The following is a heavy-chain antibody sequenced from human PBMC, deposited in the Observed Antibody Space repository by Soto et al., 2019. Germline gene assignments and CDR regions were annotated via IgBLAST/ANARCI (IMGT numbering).Heavy chain of an antibody. V-gene: IGHV1-69*06. D-gene: IGHD3-9*01. CDR2: IIPIFGTA. Sequence: SVKVSCKASGGTFSSYAISWVRQAPGQGLEWMGGIIPIFGTANYAQKFQGRVTITADKSTSTAYMELSSLRSEDTAVYYCARERRAILTGYYNYYGMDVWGQGTTVTVSS. CDR1: GGTFSSYA. CDR3: ARERRAILTGYYNYYGMDV. J-gene: IGHJ6*02.